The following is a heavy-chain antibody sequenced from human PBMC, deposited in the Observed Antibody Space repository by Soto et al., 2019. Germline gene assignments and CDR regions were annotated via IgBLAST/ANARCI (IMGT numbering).Heavy chain of an antibody. D-gene: IGHD6-19*01. V-gene: IGHV3-30-3*01. CDR1: GFTFRSYA. CDR2: ISYDGSDK. CDR3: ARVSSGHDY. J-gene: IGHJ4*02. Sequence: GGSLRLSCAASGFTFRSYAMHWARQAPGKGLEWVAVISYDGSDKEYADSMKGRFTISRDSAKNSLYLQMNSLRDEDTAVYYCARVSSGHDYWGQGTLVTVSS.